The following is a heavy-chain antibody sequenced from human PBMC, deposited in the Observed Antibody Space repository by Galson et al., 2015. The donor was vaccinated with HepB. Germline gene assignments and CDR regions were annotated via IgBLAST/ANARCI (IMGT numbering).Heavy chain of an antibody. CDR3: ARDFKPLGGGGATGY. CDR2: IWYDGSNK. J-gene: IGHJ4*02. Sequence: SLRLSCAASGFTFSSYGMHWVRQAPGKELEWVAVIWYDGSNKYYADSVKGRFTISRDNSKNTLYLRMNSLRAEDTAVYYCARDFKPLGGGGATGYWGQGTLVTVSS. D-gene: IGHD1-26*01. V-gene: IGHV3-33*01. CDR1: GFTFSSYG.